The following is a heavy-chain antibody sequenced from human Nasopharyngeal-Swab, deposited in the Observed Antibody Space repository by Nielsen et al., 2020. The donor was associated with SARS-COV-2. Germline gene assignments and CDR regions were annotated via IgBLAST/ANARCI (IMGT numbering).Heavy chain of an antibody. CDR1: GGSFSGYY. CDR2: INHSGST. V-gene: IGHV4-34*01. D-gene: IGHD3-10*01. Sequence: GSLRLSCAVYGGSFSGYYWSWIRQPPGKGLEWIGEINHSGSTNYNPSLKSRVTISVDTSKNQFSLKLSSVTAADTAVYYCARDTPPTNYYGSGSSQPYYYYGMDVWGQGTTVTVSS. J-gene: IGHJ6*02. CDR3: ARDTPPTNYYGSGSSQPYYYYGMDV.